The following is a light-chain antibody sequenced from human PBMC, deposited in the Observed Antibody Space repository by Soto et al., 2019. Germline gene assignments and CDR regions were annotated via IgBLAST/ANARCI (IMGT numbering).Light chain of an antibody. CDR1: SSNIGAGYD. CDR3: QSYDSSLNAL. CDR2: GNS. J-gene: IGLJ3*02. V-gene: IGLV1-40*01. Sequence: QSVLTQPPSVSGAPGQRVTISCTGSSSNIGAGYDVHWYQQLPGTAPKLLIYGNSNRPSGVPDRFSGSKSGTSASLAITGLQAEDGADYYCQSYDSSLNALFGGGTKLTVL.